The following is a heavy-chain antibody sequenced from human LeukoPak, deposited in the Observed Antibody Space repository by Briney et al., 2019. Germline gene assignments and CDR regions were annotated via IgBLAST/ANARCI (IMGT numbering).Heavy chain of an antibody. CDR1: GGSISSYY. J-gene: IGHJ6*02. CDR2: IYYSGST. V-gene: IGHV4-59*08. CDR3: ARSYYYGSVSYGMDV. D-gene: IGHD3-10*01. Sequence: SETLSLTCTVSGGSISSYYWSWIRQPPGKGLEWIGYIYYSGSTNYNPSLKSRVTISVDTSKNQFSLKLSSVTAADTAVYYCARSYYYGSVSYGMDVWGQGTTVTVSS.